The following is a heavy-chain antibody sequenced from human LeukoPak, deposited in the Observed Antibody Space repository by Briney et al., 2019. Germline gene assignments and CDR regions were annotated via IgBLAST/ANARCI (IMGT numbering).Heavy chain of an antibody. CDR1: GFTSNYYA. J-gene: IGHJ1*01. Sequence: GGSLRLSCAASGFTSNYYAMSWVRQAPGKGLEWVSVMSGNGDSTYYADSVKGRFTISRDNSKNSLYLQMNSLRAEDTAVYYCAKGLLSGRSLLQDWGQGTLVTVSS. V-gene: IGHV3-23*01. D-gene: IGHD6-19*01. CDR2: MSGNGDST. CDR3: AKGLLSGRSLLQD.